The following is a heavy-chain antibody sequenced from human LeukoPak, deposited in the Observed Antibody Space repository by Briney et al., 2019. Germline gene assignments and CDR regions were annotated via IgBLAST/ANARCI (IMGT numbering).Heavy chain of an antibody. V-gene: IGHV3-48*01. J-gene: IGHJ4*02. Sequence: GGSLRLSCAASGFTFTSYSMNWVRQAPGKGLGWVSYISSSSSTIYYADSVKGRFTISRDNAKNSLYLQMNSLRAEDTAVYYCARSIAARKGNFDYWGQGTLVTVSS. CDR1: GFTFTSYS. CDR2: ISSSSSTI. D-gene: IGHD6-6*01. CDR3: ARSIAARKGNFDY.